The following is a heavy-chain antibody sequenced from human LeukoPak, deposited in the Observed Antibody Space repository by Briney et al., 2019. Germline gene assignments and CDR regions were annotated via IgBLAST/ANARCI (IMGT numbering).Heavy chain of an antibody. CDR1: RGSVSSDIYY. J-gene: IGHJ4*02. D-gene: IGHD3-10*01. V-gene: IGHV3-23*01. CDR2: ISGSGGST. Sequence: PSETLSLTCSVSRGSVSSDIYYWSWVRQAPGKGLEWVSAISGSGGSTYYADSVKGRFTISRDNSRSTLYLQMNSLRPEDTAIYYCAREGYYGSGSPPSLYFDYWGQGTLVTVSS. CDR3: AREGYYGSGSPPSLYFDY.